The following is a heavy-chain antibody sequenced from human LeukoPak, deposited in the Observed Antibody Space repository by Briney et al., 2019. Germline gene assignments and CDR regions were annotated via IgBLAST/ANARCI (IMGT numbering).Heavy chain of an antibody. D-gene: IGHD6-13*01. Sequence: PGGSLRLSCEASGFTLSTSWMHWVRQPPGKGLEWVSGINWNGVRTGYADSVKGRFTISRDNAKNSLYLQMNSLRAEDTALYYCARKIAAADNWFDPWGQGTLVTVSS. J-gene: IGHJ5*02. CDR3: ARKIAAADNWFDP. V-gene: IGHV3-20*04. CDR1: GFTLSTSW. CDR2: INWNGVRT.